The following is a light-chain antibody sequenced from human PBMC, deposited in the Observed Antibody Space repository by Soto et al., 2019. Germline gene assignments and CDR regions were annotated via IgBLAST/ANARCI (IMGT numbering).Light chain of an antibody. CDR2: NNN. CDR1: SSNIESNW. J-gene: IGLJ2*01. Sequence: QSVVTQAPSVSGTPGQRVTISCSGSSSNIESNWVYWYQQLPGTAPKLLIYNNNQRPSGVSDRFSGSKSGTSASLAITGLRSDDEADSYCATWDDDLYTPIIGGGTKLTVL. CDR3: ATWDDDLYTPI. V-gene: IGLV1-47*02.